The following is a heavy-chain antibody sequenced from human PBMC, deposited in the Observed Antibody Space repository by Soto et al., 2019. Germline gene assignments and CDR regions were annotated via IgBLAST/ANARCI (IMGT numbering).Heavy chain of an antibody. Sequence: EVQLLESGGGLVQPGGSLRLSCAASGFTFSSYAMSWVRQAPGKGLEWVSAISGSGGSTYYADSVKGRFTISRDTSKNTLYLQMNSLRAEDTAVYYCAKDGGSDYDYVWGSYRHYYYGMDVWGQGTTVTVSS. CDR2: ISGSGGST. V-gene: IGHV3-23*01. D-gene: IGHD3-16*02. CDR3: AKDGGSDYDYVWGSYRHYYYGMDV. J-gene: IGHJ6*02. CDR1: GFTFSSYA.